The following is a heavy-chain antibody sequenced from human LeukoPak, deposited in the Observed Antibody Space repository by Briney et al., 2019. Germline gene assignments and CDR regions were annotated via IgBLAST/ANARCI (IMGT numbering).Heavy chain of an antibody. CDR1: GFTVGSSY. Sequence: SGGSLRLSCAASGFTVGSSYMGWVRQAPGKGPEWVSVIYSGGSTYYADSMKGRFTLSRDNSKNTLYIQMNSLTAEDTAVYYCARLSGSYYEADYWGQGTLVTVSS. CDR3: ARLSGSYYEADY. V-gene: IGHV3-53*01. J-gene: IGHJ4*02. D-gene: IGHD1-26*01. CDR2: IYSGGST.